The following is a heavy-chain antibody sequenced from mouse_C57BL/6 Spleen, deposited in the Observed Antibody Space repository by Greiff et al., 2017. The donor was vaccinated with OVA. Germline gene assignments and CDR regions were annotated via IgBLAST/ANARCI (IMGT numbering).Heavy chain of an antibody. V-gene: IGHV1-4*01. J-gene: IGHJ4*01. Sequence: VKLQESGAELARPGASVKMSCKASGYTFTSYTMHWVKQRPGQGLEWIGYINPSSGYTKYNQKFKDKATLTADKSSSTAYMQLSSLTSEDSAVYYCARSGYGEYYYAMDYWGQGTSVTVSS. CDR2: INPSSGYT. D-gene: IGHD2-2*01. CDR3: ARSGYGEYYYAMDY. CDR1: GYTFTSYT.